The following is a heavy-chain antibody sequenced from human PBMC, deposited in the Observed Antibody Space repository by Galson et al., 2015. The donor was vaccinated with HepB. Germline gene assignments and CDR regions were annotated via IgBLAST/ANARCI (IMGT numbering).Heavy chain of an antibody. CDR1: GFTFSNAW. CDR2: IKSKTDGGTT. CDR3: TTSLYCSGGSCSQPLDY. J-gene: IGHJ4*02. D-gene: IGHD2-15*01. Sequence: SLRLSCAASGFTFSNAWMSWVRQAPGKGLEWVGRIKSKTDGGTTDYAAPVKGRFTISRDDSKNTLYLQMNSLKTEDTAVYYCTTSLYCSGGSCSQPLDYWGQGTLVTVSS. V-gene: IGHV3-15*01.